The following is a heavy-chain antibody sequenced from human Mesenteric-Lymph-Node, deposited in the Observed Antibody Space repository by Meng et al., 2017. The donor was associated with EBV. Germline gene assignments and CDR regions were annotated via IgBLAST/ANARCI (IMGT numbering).Heavy chain of an antibody. D-gene: IGHD3-10*01. V-gene: IGHV4-34*01. CDR1: GGSFSGYY. CDR2: INHSGST. Sequence: QVQLQQGGAGLLKPSETLSLPCAVYGGSFSGYYWSWIRQPPGKGLEWIGEINHSGSTNYNPSLKSRVTISVDTSKNQFSLKLSSVTAADTAVYYCARGYGSGHLWGQGTLVTVSS. J-gene: IGHJ4*02. CDR3: ARGYGSGHL.